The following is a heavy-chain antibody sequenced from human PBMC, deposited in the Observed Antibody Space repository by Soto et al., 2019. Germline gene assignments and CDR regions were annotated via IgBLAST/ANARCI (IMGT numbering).Heavy chain of an antibody. CDR3: ARRYGGTFDY. V-gene: IGHV4-59*08. CDR1: GGSISSYY. CDR2: IYYSGST. Sequence: QVHLQESGPGLVKPSETLSLTCTVSGGSISSYYWSWIRQPPGKGLECIGYIYYSGSTNYNPSLKTRVTISVATSKNQFSLKLSSVTAADTAVYYCARRYGGTFDYWCQGTLVTVSS. D-gene: IGHD2-15*01. J-gene: IGHJ4*02.